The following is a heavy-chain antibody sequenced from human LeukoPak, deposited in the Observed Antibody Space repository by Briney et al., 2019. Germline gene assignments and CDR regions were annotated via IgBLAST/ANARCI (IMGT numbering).Heavy chain of an antibody. D-gene: IGHD3-22*01. CDR1: GFTFSNYG. Sequence: GGSLRLSCAASGFTFSNYGMHWVRQAPGKGLVWVAFIRYDGSKTYYAGSVQGRFTISRDNFKNTLYLQMNSLRAEDTAVDYIAXKXXXXTMIEDGRHSHALDSWVEGRMVADSS. CDR3: AXKXXXXTMIEDGRHSHALDS. CDR2: IRYDGSKT. J-gene: IGHJ3*02. V-gene: IGHV3-30*02.